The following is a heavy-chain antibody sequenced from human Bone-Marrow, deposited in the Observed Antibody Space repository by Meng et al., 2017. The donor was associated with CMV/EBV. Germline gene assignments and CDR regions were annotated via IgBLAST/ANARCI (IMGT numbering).Heavy chain of an antibody. D-gene: IGHD6-13*01. CDR1: GYTFTGYY. Sequence: ASVKVSCKASGYTFTGYYMHWVRQAPGQGLEWMGWINPNSGGTNYAQKFQGRVTMTRDTSISTAYMELSRLRSDDTAVYYCARYLWWQQLGYGLAVLCQGTTVTVSS. V-gene: IGHV1-2*02. J-gene: IGHJ6*02. CDR2: INPNSGGT. CDR3: ARYLWWQQLGYGLAV.